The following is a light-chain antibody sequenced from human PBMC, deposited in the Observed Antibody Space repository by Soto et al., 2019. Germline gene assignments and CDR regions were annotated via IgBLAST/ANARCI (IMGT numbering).Light chain of an antibody. CDR3: QQYDNLPPFT. J-gene: IGKJ3*01. CDR1: QDIRTS. V-gene: IGKV1-33*01. Sequence: DIPMTQSPSSLSASVRARISITCQASQDIRTSLSWFQQKPGRAPKLLIYGASNLETGVPSRFRGSGSGTDFTFTISSLQPEDIATYYCQQYDNLPPFTFGPGTKVDIK. CDR2: GAS.